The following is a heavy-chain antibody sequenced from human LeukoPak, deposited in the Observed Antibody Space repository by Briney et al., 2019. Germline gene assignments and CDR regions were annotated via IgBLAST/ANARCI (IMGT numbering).Heavy chain of an antibody. CDR1: GYTFTRYG. Sequence: ASVKVSCQASGYTFTRYGISWVRQAPGQGLEWMGWISAYNGNTNYAQKLQGRVTMTTDTSTSTVYMELSSLRSEDTAVYYCARGEGRWDGFDIWGQGTVVSISS. J-gene: IGHJ3*02. CDR2: ISAYNGNT. V-gene: IGHV1-18*01. CDR3: ARGEGRWDGFDI. D-gene: IGHD1-26*01.